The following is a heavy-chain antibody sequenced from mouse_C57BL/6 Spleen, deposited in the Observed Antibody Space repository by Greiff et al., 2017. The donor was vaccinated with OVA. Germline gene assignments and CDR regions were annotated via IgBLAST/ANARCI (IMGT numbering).Heavy chain of an antibody. CDR1: GYTFTDYY. J-gene: IGHJ2*01. Sequence: VQLQQSGPELVKPGASVKISCKASGYTFTDYYMNWVKQSHGKSLEWIGDINPNNGGTSYNQKFKGKATLTVDKSSSTAYMELRSLTSEDSAVYYCARRGHGSSPAHDWGQGTTLTGSA. CDR3: ARRGHGSSPAHD. D-gene: IGHD1-1*01. CDR2: INPNNGGT. V-gene: IGHV1-26*01.